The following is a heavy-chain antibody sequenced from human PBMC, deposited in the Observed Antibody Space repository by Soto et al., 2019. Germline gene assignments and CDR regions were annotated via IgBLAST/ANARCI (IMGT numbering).Heavy chain of an antibody. D-gene: IGHD3-3*01. CDR1: GGSISSGGYY. V-gene: IGHV4-31*03. CDR3: ARAGYDFWSGNHPGVYGMDV. J-gene: IGHJ6*02. Sequence: SETLSLTCTVSGGSISSGGYYRSWIRQHPGKGLEWIGYTYYSGSTYYTPSLKSRVTISVDTSKNQSSLKLSSVTAADTAVYYFARAGYDFWSGNHPGVYGMDVWGQGTTVTVSS. CDR2: TYYSGST.